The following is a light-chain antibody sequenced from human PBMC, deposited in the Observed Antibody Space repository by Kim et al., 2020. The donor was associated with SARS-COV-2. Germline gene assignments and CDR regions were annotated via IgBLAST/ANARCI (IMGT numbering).Light chain of an antibody. CDR2: AND. J-gene: IGLJ3*02. CDR1: SSNSGNNY. CDR3: GTWDSSLSGV. Sequence: PGQRATISCSGPSSNSGNNYVSWYQQLPGTAPKLLIYANDKRSSGIPDRFSGSKSGASATLVITGLQTGDEADYYCGTWDSSLSGVFGGGTQLTVL. V-gene: IGLV1-51*01.